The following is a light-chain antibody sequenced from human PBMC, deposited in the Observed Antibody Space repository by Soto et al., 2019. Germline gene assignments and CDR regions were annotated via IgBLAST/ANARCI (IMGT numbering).Light chain of an antibody. CDR3: QQRSNWPS. Sequence: EIVLTQSPATLSLSPGERATLSCRASQSVSSYIAWYQQKPGQAPRLLIYDASNRATGIPARFSGSGSGTDFTLTISSLELEDFAVYYCQQRSNWPSFGQGTKVVIK. CDR2: DAS. CDR1: QSVSSY. V-gene: IGKV3-11*01. J-gene: IGKJ1*01.